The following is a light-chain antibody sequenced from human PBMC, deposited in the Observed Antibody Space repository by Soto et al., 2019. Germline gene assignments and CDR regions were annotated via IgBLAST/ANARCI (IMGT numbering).Light chain of an antibody. V-gene: IGKV3-11*01. Sequence: ETVLTQSPATLSLSPGETATLSCRASQNVDIYLAWYQQKPGQAPRLLIYDASNRATGIPARFSGSGSGTDFTLTISGLEPEDFAVYYCQQRKYWPPLTFGQGTRLE. CDR2: DAS. CDR1: QNVDIY. CDR3: QQRKYWPPLT. J-gene: IGKJ5*01.